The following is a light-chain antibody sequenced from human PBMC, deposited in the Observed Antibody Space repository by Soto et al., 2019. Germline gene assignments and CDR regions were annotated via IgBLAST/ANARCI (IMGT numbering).Light chain of an antibody. CDR1: QTISSW. CDR2: KAS. Sequence: IQMTQSRSRLTVSVGDRVTITCLASQTISSWLAWYQQKPGKAPKLXXYKASTLTSGVPSRLSGSVSGTECTLTISSLQTDDVATYDCQHYNSYSEAFGQGTKVDI. J-gene: IGKJ1*01. CDR3: QHYNSYSEA. V-gene: IGKV1-5*03.